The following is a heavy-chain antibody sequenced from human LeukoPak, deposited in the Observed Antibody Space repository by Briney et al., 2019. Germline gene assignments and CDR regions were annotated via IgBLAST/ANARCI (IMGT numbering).Heavy chain of an antibody. J-gene: IGHJ4*02. D-gene: IGHD3-16*02. V-gene: IGHV4-59*01. CDR3: ARVGSYDYVWGSYRLDYFDY. CDR1: GGSISSYY. Sequence: SETLSLTCTVSGGSISSYYGSWIRQPPGKGLEWVGYIYYSGSTNYNPSLKSRVTISVDTSKNQFSLKLSSVTAADTAVYYCARVGSYDYVWGSYRLDYFDYWGQGTLVTVSS. CDR2: IYYSGST.